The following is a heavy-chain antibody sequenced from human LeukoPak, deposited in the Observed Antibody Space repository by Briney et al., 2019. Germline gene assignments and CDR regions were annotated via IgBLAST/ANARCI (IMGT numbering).Heavy chain of an antibody. CDR1: GLTFSAYA. D-gene: IGHD2/OR15-2a*01. V-gene: IGHV3-23*01. Sequence: GGSLRLSCAASGLTFSAYAMMWVRQPPGKGLDWVSLISGSGGSTYYADSVKGRFTISRDNSKNTLYLQMNSLSAEDTAVYYCARDRRIPSDWGQGTLVTVSS. CDR2: ISGSGGST. CDR3: ARDRRIPSD. J-gene: IGHJ4*02.